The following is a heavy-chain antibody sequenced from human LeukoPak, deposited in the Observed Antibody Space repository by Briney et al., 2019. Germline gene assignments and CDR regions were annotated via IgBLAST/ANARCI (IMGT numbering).Heavy chain of an antibody. CDR1: GFTFNLYA. J-gene: IGHJ5*02. V-gene: IGHV3-23*01. CDR3: AKDRGPYLGIDNNWFDP. CDR2: ISGYGANT. D-gene: IGHD1-26*01. Sequence: GGSRRLSCAASGFTFNLYAMSWVRQVPGKGLEWVSGISGYGANTYYADSVKGRFTISRDNSKNTVYLQMTSLTVAHTAVYHCAKDRGPYLGIDNNWFDPWGQGTLVIVSS.